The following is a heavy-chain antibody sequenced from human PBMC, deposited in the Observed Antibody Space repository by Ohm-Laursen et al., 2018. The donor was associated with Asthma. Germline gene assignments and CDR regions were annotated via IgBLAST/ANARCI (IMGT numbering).Heavy chain of an antibody. CDR3: ARIGPEWELPGREYSLHH. Sequence: SLRLSCAASGSTFSRYSIHWVRQIPGKGLEWVASISTASSFIYYADSVRGRFTTSRDNARNSVYLQMNSLRAEDTALYYCARIGPEWELPGREYSLHHWGEGTLVTVS. CDR2: ISTASSFI. CDR1: GSTFSRYS. D-gene: IGHD1-26*01. V-gene: IGHV3-21*01. J-gene: IGHJ1*01.